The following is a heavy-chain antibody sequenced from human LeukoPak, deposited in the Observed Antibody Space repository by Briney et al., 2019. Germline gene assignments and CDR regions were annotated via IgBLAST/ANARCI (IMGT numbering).Heavy chain of an antibody. Sequence: ASVKVSCKASGYTFTGYYMHWVRQAPGQGLEWMGWINPNRGGTNYAQKFQGRVTMTRDTSIGTAYMELSRLRSDDTAVYYCARDLRGYSYGYHYYYYMDVWGKGTTVTVSS. D-gene: IGHD5-18*01. CDR3: ARDLRGYSYGYHYYYYMDV. J-gene: IGHJ6*03. CDR1: GYTFTGYY. V-gene: IGHV1-2*02. CDR2: INPNRGGT.